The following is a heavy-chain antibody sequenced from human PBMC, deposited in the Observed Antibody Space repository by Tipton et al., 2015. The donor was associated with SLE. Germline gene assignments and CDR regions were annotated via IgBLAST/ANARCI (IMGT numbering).Heavy chain of an antibody. V-gene: IGHV3-33*01. Sequence: FGFTFSSYGMHWVRQAPGKGLGWVAVIWYDGSKEDYADSVKGRFTISRDNAKNTLYLQVNSLRAEDTAMYYCGRGVYSESSVGMDVWGQGTTVTVSS. CDR3: GRGVYSESSVGMDV. CDR1: GFTFSSYG. J-gene: IGHJ6*02. D-gene: IGHD3-22*01. CDR2: IWYDGSKE.